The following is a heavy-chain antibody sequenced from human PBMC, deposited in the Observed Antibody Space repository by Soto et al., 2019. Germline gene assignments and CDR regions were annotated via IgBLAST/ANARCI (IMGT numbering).Heavy chain of an antibody. V-gene: IGHV4-34*01. CDR1: GGSVNGYY. Sequence: SETLSLTCAVYGGSVNGYYWNWIRQPPEKGLEWIGEINHTGGTHYNPSLKSRVTMSVDTSKNQFSLRLRPVTAADTAIYYCAILITVLRFLITALDLWGQGTTVTVSS. J-gene: IGHJ5*02. CDR2: INHTGGT. D-gene: IGHD3-3*01. CDR3: AILITVLRFLITALDL.